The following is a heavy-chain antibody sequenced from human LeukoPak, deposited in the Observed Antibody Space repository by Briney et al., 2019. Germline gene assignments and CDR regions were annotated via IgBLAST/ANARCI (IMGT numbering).Heavy chain of an antibody. CDR1: GYTFTSYD. D-gene: IGHD3-10*01. CDR2: MNPNSGNT. CDR3: ARTMVRAPSTE. J-gene: IGHJ4*02. V-gene: IGHV1-8*03. Sequence: ASVKVSCKASGYTFTSYDINWVRQATGQGLEWMGWMNPNSGNTGYAQKFQGRVTITRNTSISTAYMELSSLRSEDSAVYYCARTMVRAPSTEWGQGTLVTVSS.